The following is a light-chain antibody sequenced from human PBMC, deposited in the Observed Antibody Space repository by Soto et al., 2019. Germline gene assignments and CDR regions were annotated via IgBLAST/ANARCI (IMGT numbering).Light chain of an antibody. V-gene: IGKV1-39*01. CDR3: QQSYTTPWT. Sequence: DIQMTQSPSSLSASVGDRVTITCRASQSISYYLNWYQQKPGRAPRLLIYTTSSLQSGVPSKFSGSASGTEFTPTHSSLQPEDFATYYCQQSYTTPWTFGQGTKVEIK. CDR1: QSISYY. CDR2: TTS. J-gene: IGKJ1*01.